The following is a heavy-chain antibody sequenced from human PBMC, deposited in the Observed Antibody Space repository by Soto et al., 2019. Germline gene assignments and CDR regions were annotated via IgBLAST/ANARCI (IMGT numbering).Heavy chain of an antibody. CDR1: EYSFSSFE. CDR3: ARTLGNWYFDL. D-gene: IGHD7-27*01. Sequence: QLVESGGGLIQTGGSMRLSCIGSEYSFSSFEMNWVRQAPGKGLEWVSYMSTSGADIKYADSVKGRFTVSRDNSKNSLFLQMDSLRADDTAIYYCARTLGNWYFDLWGRDTLVTVSS. CDR2: MSTSGADI. V-gene: IGHV3-48*03. J-gene: IGHJ2*01.